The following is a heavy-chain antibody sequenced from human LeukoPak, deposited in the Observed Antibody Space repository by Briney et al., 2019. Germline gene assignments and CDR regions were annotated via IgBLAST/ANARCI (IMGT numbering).Heavy chain of an antibody. CDR1: GFTFSSYE. Sequence: GGSLRLSCAASGFTFSSYEMNWVRQAPGKGLEWVSYISSSGSTIYYADSVKGRFTISRDNAKNSLNLQMNSLRAEDTAVYYCARDLTSEYYFDYWGQGTLVTVSS. CDR2: ISSSGSTI. V-gene: IGHV3-48*03. J-gene: IGHJ4*02. D-gene: IGHD2-2*01. CDR3: ARDLTSEYYFDY.